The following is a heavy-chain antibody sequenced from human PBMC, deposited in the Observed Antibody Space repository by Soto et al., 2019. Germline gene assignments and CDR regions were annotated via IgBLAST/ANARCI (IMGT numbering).Heavy chain of an antibody. CDR2: IYSGGST. CDR1: GFTVSSNY. J-gene: IGHJ4*02. D-gene: IGHD4-4*01. CDR3: ARDSFVTPLPDAPDY. V-gene: IGHV3-66*01. Sequence: PGGSLRLSCAASGFTVSSNYMSWVRQAPGKGLEWVSVIYSGGSTYYADSVKGRFTISRDNSKNTLYLQMNSLRAEDTAVYYCARDSFVTPLPDAPDYWGQGTLVTVSS.